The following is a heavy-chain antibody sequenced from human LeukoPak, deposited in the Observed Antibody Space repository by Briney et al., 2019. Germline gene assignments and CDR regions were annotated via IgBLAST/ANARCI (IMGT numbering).Heavy chain of an antibody. CDR3: ARGRGYCSSTSCANFDY. CDR2: IYSSGST. Sequence: SETLSLTCTVSGGSISSYYWSWIRQPPGKGLEWIGYIYSSGSTNYSPSLKSRVTISGDTSKNQFSLKLSSVTAADTAVYYCARGRGYCSSTSCANFDYWGQGTLVTVSS. CDR1: GGSISSYY. V-gene: IGHV4-59*01. J-gene: IGHJ4*02. D-gene: IGHD2-2*01.